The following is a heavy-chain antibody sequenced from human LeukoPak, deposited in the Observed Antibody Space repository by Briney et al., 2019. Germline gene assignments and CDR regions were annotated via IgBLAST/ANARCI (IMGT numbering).Heavy chain of an antibody. CDR3: ARGTWIQLWLDYYYYGMDV. D-gene: IGHD5-18*01. J-gene: IGHJ6*02. V-gene: IGHV4-34*01. Sequence: SETLSLTCAVYGGSFSGYYWSWIRQPPGKGLEWIGEINHSGSTNYNPSLKSRVTISVDTSKNQFSLKLSSVAAADTAVYHCARGTWIQLWLDYYYYGMDVWGQGTTVTVSS. CDR1: GGSFSGYY. CDR2: INHSGST.